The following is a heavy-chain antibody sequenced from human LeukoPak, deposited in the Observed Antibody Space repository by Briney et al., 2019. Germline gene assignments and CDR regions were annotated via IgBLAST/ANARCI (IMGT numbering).Heavy chain of an antibody. D-gene: IGHD3-10*01. Sequence: PSETLSLTCAVYGGSFSGYYWSWIRQPPGKGLEWIGEINHSGSTNYNPSLKSRVTISVDTSKNQFSLKLSSVTAADTAVYYCARSYGSGSYQGIDDAFDIWGQGTMVTVSS. CDR3: ARSYGSGSYQGIDDAFDI. CDR2: INHSGST. J-gene: IGHJ3*02. CDR1: GGSFSGYY. V-gene: IGHV4-34*01.